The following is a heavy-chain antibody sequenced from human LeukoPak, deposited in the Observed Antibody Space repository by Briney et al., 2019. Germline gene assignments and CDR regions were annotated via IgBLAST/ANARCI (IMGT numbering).Heavy chain of an antibody. CDR2: IKPDGSEK. V-gene: IGHV3-7*01. CDR1: GFTFSNYW. CDR3: ATVWMTAPYFDY. J-gene: IGHJ4*02. Sequence: GGSLRLSCAASGFTFSNYWMSWVRQAPGKGLEWVANIKPDGSEKSYVDSVKGRFTISRDNAKNSLYLQMNSLRAEDTAVYYCATVWMTAPYFDYWGQGTLVTVSS. D-gene: IGHD1-1*01.